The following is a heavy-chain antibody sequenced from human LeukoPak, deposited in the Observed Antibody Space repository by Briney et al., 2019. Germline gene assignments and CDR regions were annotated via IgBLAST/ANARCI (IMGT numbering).Heavy chain of an antibody. J-gene: IGHJ5*02. V-gene: IGHV4-34*01. CDR1: GGSFSGYY. CDR2: INHSGST. Sequence: SETLSLTCAVYGGSFSGYYWSWIRQPPGKGLEWIGEINHSGSTNYNPSLKSRVTISVDTSKNQFSLKLSSVTAADTAVYYCARGSGDPTYGWFDPWGQGTLVTVSS. CDR3: ARGSGDPTYGWFDP. D-gene: IGHD4-17*01.